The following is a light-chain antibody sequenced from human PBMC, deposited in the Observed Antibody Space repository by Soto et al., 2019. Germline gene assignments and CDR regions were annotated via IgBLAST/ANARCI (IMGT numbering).Light chain of an antibody. CDR3: MQATQTPPYT. V-gene: IGKV2-28*01. J-gene: IGKJ2*01. CDR1: QSLLITNGYNY. Sequence: DIVMTQSPLSLAVTPGEPASISCRSSQSLLITNGYNYLDWYLQKPGQSPQLLIYWASNRASGVPDRFSGSGSGTDFTLKISRVEAEDAGVYYRMQATQTPPYTFGQGTKLEIK. CDR2: WAS.